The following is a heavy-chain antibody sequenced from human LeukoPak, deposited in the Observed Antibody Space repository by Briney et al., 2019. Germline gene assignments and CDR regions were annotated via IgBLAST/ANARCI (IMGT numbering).Heavy chain of an antibody. CDR3: ARDRHSYSSSWYYFDY. CDR2: ISGSGSPI. D-gene: IGHD6-13*01. CDR1: GFTFSDYY. J-gene: IGHJ4*02. V-gene: IGHV3-11*04. Sequence: PGGSLRLSCAASGFTFSDYYMSWIRQAPGKGLEWVSYISGSGSPIYYADSMKGRFTISRDNAKNSLYLQMNSLRADDTAVYYCARDRHSYSSSWYYFDYWGQGTLVTVSS.